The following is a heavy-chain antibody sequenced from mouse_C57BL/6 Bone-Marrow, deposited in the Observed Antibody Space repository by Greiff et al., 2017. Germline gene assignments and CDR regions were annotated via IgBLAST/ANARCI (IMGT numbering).Heavy chain of an antibody. J-gene: IGHJ3*01. CDR2: IYPGSGST. D-gene: IGHD2-3*01. V-gene: IGHV1-55*01. Sequence: QVQLQQPGAELVKPGASVKMSCKASGYTFTSYWITWVKQRPGQGLEWIGDIYPGSGSTNYNEKFKGKATLTVDTSSSTAYMQLSSLTSEDSAVXYCASSSYDGYCGAYWGQGTLVTVSA. CDR3: ASSSYDGYCGAY. CDR1: GYTFTSYW.